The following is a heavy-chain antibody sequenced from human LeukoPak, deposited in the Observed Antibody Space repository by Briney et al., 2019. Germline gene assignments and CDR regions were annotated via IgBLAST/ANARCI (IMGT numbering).Heavy chain of an antibody. J-gene: IGHJ4*02. D-gene: IGHD6-13*01. Sequence: GGSLRLSCAASGFTFSNYAMHWVRQAPGKGLEWMAFISYDGSNKYYADSVKGRFTISRDTSKNTLCLQMNSLRAEDTAVYYCASDIAAAGQIDYWGQGTLVTVSS. CDR1: GFTFSNYA. CDR2: ISYDGSNK. CDR3: ASDIAAAGQIDY. V-gene: IGHV3-30-3*01.